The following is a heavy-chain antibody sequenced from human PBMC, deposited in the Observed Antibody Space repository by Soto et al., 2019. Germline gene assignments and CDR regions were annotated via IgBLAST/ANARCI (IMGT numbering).Heavy chain of an antibody. Sequence: QVQLQESGPGLVKPSETLSLTCNVSGGPISTFYWNWIRQSAEKGLEWIGRVYITGSTHYHPSLKSRVTMSVDPSKNQFSMKMSSVTAADTAVYYCARGGRDGFDIWGQGTRVTVSS. CDR3: ARGGRDGFDI. CDR2: VYITGST. J-gene: IGHJ3*02. CDR1: GGPISTFY. V-gene: IGHV4-4*07.